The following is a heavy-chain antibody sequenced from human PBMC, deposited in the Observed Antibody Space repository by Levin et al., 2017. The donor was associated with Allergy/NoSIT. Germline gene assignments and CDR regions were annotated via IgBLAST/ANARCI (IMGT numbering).Heavy chain of an antibody. J-gene: IGHJ3*02. Sequence: SQTLSLTCSVSGGSINSGVYSWSWIRQPPGRGLEWIGYIYQSGTIYYNPSLRSRVTISVDRSKNQFSLKLGSVTAADTAVYYCATSYYDVLTTYSDAFDIWGQGTMVTVSS. V-gene: IGHV4-30-2*01. CDR1: GGSINSGVYS. CDR2: IYQSGTI. CDR3: ATSYYDVLTTYSDAFDI. D-gene: IGHD3-9*01.